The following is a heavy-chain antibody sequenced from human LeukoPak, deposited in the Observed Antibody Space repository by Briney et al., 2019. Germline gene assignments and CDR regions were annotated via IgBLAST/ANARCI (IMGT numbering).Heavy chain of an antibody. CDR1: GFTFSSFE. V-gene: IGHV3-48*03. CDR2: IDSRGSTI. Sequence: PGGSLRLSCAASGFTFSSFEMNWVRQAPGKGLEWISYIDSRGSTIYYADSVKGRFTISRDNSKNTLYLQMNSLRAEDTAVYYCARDAHDYGDYDNWFDPWGQGTLVTVSS. D-gene: IGHD4-17*01. CDR3: ARDAHDYGDYDNWFDP. J-gene: IGHJ5*02.